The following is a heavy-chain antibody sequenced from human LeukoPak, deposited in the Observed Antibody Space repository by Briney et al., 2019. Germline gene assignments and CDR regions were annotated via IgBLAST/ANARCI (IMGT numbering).Heavy chain of an antibody. CDR3: ERGGSGRYNDHFDS. V-gene: IGHV3-7*04. CDR1: EFTLSRYG. Sequence: GGSLRLSCAASEFTLSRYGMSWVRQPPGKGLEWVANIKQSVSEKYYVDSVKGRFTISRDNAKNSLYLQMNSLRAEDTAVYYCERGGSGRYNDHFDSWGQGDLVTVSS. J-gene: IGHJ4*02. D-gene: IGHD6-19*01. CDR2: IKQSVSEK.